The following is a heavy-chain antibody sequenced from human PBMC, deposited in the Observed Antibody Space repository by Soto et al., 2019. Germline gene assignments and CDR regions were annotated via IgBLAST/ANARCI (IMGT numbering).Heavy chain of an antibody. D-gene: IGHD2-15*01. CDR2: INPSGGST. Sequence: GASVKVSFKASGYTFTSYYMHWLRQAPGQGLEWMGIINPSGGSTSYAQKFQGRVTMTRDTSTSTVYMELSSLRSEDTAVYYCARDAILPEDGMGVWGQGTTVTVSS. CDR3: ARDAILPEDGMGV. CDR1: GYTFTSYY. J-gene: IGHJ6*02. V-gene: IGHV1-46*01.